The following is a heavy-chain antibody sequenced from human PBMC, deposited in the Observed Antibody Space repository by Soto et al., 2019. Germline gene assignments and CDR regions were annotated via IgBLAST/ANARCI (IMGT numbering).Heavy chain of an antibody. CDR3: APRSRIDAFDI. V-gene: IGHV2-5*02. CDR1: GFSLSTSGVG. Sequence: QITLKESGPTLVKPTETLTLTCTFSGFSLSTSGVGVGWIRQPPGKALEWLALIYWGDDKRYSPSLKSRLTITKDTYNNQLVLTMTNMDPVDTAIYYCAPRSRIDAFDIWGQGTMVTVSS. J-gene: IGHJ3*02. CDR2: IYWGDDK.